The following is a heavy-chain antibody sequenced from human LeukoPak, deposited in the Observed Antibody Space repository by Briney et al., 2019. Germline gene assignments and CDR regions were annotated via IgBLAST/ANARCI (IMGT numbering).Heavy chain of an antibody. CDR2: ISGSGGST. J-gene: IGHJ4*02. CDR1: GFTFSSYA. D-gene: IGHD6-19*01. Sequence: GGSLRLSCAASGFTFSSYAMSWVRQAPGKGLGWVSAISGSGGSTYYADSVKGRFTISRDNSKNTLYLQMNSLRAEDTAVYYCAKDGGPYSSGWYADYWGQGTLVTVSS. CDR3: AKDGGPYSSGWYADY. V-gene: IGHV3-23*01.